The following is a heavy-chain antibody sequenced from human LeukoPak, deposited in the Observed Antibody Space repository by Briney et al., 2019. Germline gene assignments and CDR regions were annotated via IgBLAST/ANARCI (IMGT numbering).Heavy chain of an antibody. J-gene: IGHJ4*02. Sequence: GGSLRLSCAASGFTFSSYGMHWVRQAPGKGLEWVAFIRYDGSNKYYADSVKGRFSISRDNSKNTLYLQMNSLRAEDTAVYYCAKDPYYDFWSGYSHFDYWGQGTLVTVSS. CDR2: IRYDGSNK. CDR1: GFTFSSYG. V-gene: IGHV3-30*02. CDR3: AKDPYYDFWSGYSHFDY. D-gene: IGHD3-3*01.